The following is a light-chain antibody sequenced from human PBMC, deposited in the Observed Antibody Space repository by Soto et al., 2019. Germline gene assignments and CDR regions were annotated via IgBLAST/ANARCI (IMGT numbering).Light chain of an antibody. V-gene: IGKV1-9*01. Sequence: DIQLTQSPSFLSASVGDRVTITCRASQGISSYVAWYQQKPGKAPKVLIYAASTLKSGVPSRFSGSGSGTEFTLTIRSLQPEDFATYHCQQVKNYPLTFGGGTRVEIK. CDR3: QQVKNYPLT. CDR2: AAS. CDR1: QGISSY. J-gene: IGKJ4*01.